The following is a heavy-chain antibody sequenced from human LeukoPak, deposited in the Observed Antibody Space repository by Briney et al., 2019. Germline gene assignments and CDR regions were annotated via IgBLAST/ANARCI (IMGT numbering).Heavy chain of an antibody. CDR2: IYPRDGST. CDR1: GYTFTNNY. CDR3: ARDQEGFDY. V-gene: IGHV1-46*01. J-gene: IGHJ4*02. Sequence: ASVKVSCKASGYTFTNNYLHWVRQAPGQGLERMGMIYPRDGSTSYAQNLQGRVTVTRDTSTTTVHMELRGLRSEDTAVYYCARDQEGFDYWGQGTVVTVSS.